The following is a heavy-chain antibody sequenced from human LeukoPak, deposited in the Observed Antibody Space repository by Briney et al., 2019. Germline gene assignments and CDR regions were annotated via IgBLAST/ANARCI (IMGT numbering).Heavy chain of an antibody. CDR1: GFTVSSNY. D-gene: IGHD3-22*01. Sequence: TGGSLRLSCAASGFTVSSNYMSWVRQAPGKGLEWVSVIYSGGSTYYADSVKGRFTISRDNSKNTLYLQMNSLRAEDTAVYYYARDISSGYYDAFDIWGQGTMVTVSS. V-gene: IGHV3-66*01. J-gene: IGHJ3*02. CDR2: IYSGGST. CDR3: ARDISSGYYDAFDI.